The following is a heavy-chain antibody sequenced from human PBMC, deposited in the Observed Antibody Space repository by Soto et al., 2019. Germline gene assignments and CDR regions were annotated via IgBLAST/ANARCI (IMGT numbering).Heavy chain of an antibody. CDR3: ARDPGSIAVAGTI. Sequence: ELQLVESGGGLIQPGGSLRLSCAASGFSVSSNYMSWVRQAPGKGLEWVSVIYSGGSTHYADSVEGRFTISRDISKNTLYLPVNSLRAEDTAVYYCARDPGSIAVAGTIWGQGTLVTVSS. D-gene: IGHD6-19*01. CDR1: GFSVSSNY. J-gene: IGHJ4*02. V-gene: IGHV3-53*01. CDR2: IYSGGST.